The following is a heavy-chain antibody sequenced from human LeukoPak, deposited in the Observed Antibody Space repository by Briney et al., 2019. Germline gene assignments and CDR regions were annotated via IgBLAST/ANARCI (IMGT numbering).Heavy chain of an antibody. V-gene: IGHV3-15*01. CDR1: GFTFSSYA. Sequence: PGGSLRLSCAASGFTFSSYAMHWVRQAPGKGLEWVGRIKSKTDGGTTDYAAPVKGRFTISRDDSKNTLYLQMNSLKTEDTAVYYCTTDLDTAMATGDYWGQGTLVTVSS. CDR2: IKSKTDGGTT. CDR3: TTDLDTAMATGDY. D-gene: IGHD5-18*01. J-gene: IGHJ4*02.